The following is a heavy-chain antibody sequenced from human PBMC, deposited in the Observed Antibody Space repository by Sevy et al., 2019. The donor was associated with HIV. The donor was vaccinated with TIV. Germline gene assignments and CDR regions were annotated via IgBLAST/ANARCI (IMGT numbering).Heavy chain of an antibody. V-gene: IGHV3-21*01. CDR1: GFTFSSYS. D-gene: IGHD3-22*01. CDR2: ISSSSSYI. Sequence: GGSLRLSCAASGFTFSSYSMNWVRQAPGKGLEWVSSISSSSSYIYYADSVKSRFTISRDNAKNSLYLQMNSLRAEDTAVYYCAREGGLEYYYGSRGGGDIWGQGTMVTVSS. J-gene: IGHJ3*02. CDR3: AREGGLEYYYGSRGGGDI.